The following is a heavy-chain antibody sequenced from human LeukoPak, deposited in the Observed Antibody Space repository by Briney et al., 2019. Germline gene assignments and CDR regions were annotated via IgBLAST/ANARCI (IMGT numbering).Heavy chain of an antibody. CDR2: ISGDGLGT. CDR1: GFTFSSYA. CDR3: AKKSYVVVVPAALDY. D-gene: IGHD2-2*01. V-gene: IGHV3-23*01. Sequence: GGSLRLSCAASGFTFSSYAMSWVRQTPGKGLEWVSGISGDGLGTYYADSVKGRFTISRDNSKNTLYLQMNSLRAEDTAVYYCAKKSYVVVVPAALDYWGQGTLVTVSS. J-gene: IGHJ4*02.